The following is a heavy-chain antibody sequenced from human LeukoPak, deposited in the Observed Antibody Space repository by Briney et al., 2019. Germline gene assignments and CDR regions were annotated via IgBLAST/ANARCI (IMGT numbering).Heavy chain of an antibody. D-gene: IGHD6-13*01. CDR3: ARDLAAAGTIDP. V-gene: IGHV4-59*01. J-gene: IGHJ5*02. CDR2: IYYSGST. Sequence: SETLSLTCTVSGGSIRSYYWSWIRQPPGKGLEWIAYIYYSGSTNYNPSLKSRVTISVDTSKNQFSLKLSSVTAADTAVYYCARDLAAAGTIDPWGQGILVTVSS. CDR1: GGSIRSYY.